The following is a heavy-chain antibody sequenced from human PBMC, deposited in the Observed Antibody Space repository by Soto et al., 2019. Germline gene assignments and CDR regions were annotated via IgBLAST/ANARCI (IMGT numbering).Heavy chain of an antibody. D-gene: IGHD4-4*01. CDR2: IWFDGNKQ. J-gene: IGHJ4*02. CDR3: AKDRQYPRDYFHY. Sequence: GSLRLSCAASGFTFGNYGMHWVRQAPGKGLEWVAVIWFDGNKQHYADSVKGRVTISRDNSKNKLYVQMTSLRAEDTAVYYCAKDRQYPRDYFHYWGQGTLVTVSS. CDR1: GFTFGNYG. V-gene: IGHV3-33*06.